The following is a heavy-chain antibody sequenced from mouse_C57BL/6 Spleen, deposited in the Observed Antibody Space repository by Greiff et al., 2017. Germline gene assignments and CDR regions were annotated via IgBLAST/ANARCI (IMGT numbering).Heavy chain of an antibody. V-gene: IGHV1-19*01. CDR2: INPYNGGT. CDR3: ARHYYGSSYDWYFDV. J-gene: IGHJ1*03. D-gene: IGHD1-1*01. Sequence: VQLQQSGPVLVKPGASVKMSCKASGYTFTDYYMHWVKQSPGKSLEWIGVINPYNGGTSYNQKFKGKATLTVDKSSSTAYMELNSLTSEDSAVYYCARHYYGSSYDWYFDVWGTGTTVTVSS. CDR1: GYTFTDYY.